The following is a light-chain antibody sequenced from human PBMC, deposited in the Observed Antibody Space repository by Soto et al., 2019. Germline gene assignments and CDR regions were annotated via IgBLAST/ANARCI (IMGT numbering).Light chain of an antibody. Sequence: DIQMTQSPSSLSASVGDRVTITCQASQDISNYLNWYQQKPGKAPKLLIYDASNLETGVPSRFSGRGSGTYFTFIISILQPEDFATYFCQQYENLPITFGQGTKLEIK. CDR2: DAS. CDR1: QDISNY. V-gene: IGKV1-33*01. J-gene: IGKJ2*01. CDR3: QQYENLPIT.